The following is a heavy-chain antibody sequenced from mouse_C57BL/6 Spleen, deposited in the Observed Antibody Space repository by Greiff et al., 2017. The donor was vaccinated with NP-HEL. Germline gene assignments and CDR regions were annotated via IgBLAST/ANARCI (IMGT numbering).Heavy chain of an antibody. CDR1: GYAFSSYW. CDR2: IYPGDGDT. V-gene: IGHV1-82*01. Sequence: QVQLQQSGPELVKPGASVKISCKASGYAFSSYWMNWVKQRPGKGLVWIGRIYPGDGDTNYNGKFKGKATLTADKSSSTAYMQLSSLTSEDAAVDFCSRARNYSNYLDYWGQGTTLTVSS. J-gene: IGHJ2*01. CDR3: SRARNYSNYLDY. D-gene: IGHD2-5*01.